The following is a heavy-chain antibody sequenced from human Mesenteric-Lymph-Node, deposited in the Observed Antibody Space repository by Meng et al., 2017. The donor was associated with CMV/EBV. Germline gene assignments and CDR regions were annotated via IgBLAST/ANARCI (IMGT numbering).Heavy chain of an antibody. V-gene: IGHV4-61*08. Sequence: GSLRLSCTVSGASVSSGGYFWTWIRQPPGKGLEWIGYIYYSGSTNYNPSLKSRVTISLDTSKNQFSLNLSSVTTADTAVYYCARGKVRGVRFDYWGQGMLVTVSS. CDR2: IYYSGST. CDR3: ARGKVRGVRFDY. J-gene: IGHJ4*02. CDR1: GASVSSGGYF. D-gene: IGHD3-10*01.